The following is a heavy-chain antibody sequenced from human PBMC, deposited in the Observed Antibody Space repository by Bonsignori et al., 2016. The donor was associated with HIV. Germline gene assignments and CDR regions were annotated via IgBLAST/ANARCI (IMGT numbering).Heavy chain of an antibody. Sequence: WIRQPPGKGLEWIGYIYYSGSTYYNPSLKSRVTISVDTSKNQFSLKLSSVTAADTAVYYCASYDILTGYYPWGQGTLVTVSS. V-gene: IGHV4-30-4*01. CDR3: ASYDILTGYYP. D-gene: IGHD3-9*01. J-gene: IGHJ5*02. CDR2: IYYSGST.